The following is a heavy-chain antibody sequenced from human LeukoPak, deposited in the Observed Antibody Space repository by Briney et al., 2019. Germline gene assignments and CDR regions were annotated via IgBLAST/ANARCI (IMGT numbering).Heavy chain of an antibody. V-gene: IGHV3-30*02. Sequence: GGSLRLSCAASGFTFSSYGMHWVRQAPGKGLEWVAFIRYDGSNKYYADSVKGRFTISRDNSKNTLYLQMNSLRAEDTAVYYCATLMTTAEAFDIWGQGTMVTVSS. CDR1: GFTFSSYG. CDR3: ATLMTTAEAFDI. CDR2: IRYDGSNK. J-gene: IGHJ3*02. D-gene: IGHD4-11*01.